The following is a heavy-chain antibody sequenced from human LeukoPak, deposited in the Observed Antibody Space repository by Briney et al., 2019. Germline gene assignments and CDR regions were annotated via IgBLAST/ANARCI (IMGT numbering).Heavy chain of an antibody. CDR1: GGTFSIYA. Sequence: GSSVKVSCKASGGTFSIYAISWVRQAPGQGLEWMGRIIPILGIANYAQKFQGRVTITADKSTSTAYMELSSLRSEDTAVYYCASRGYKVYDSSGYYGYWGQGTLVTVSS. D-gene: IGHD3-22*01. V-gene: IGHV1-69*04. CDR3: ASRGYKVYDSSGYYGY. J-gene: IGHJ4*02. CDR2: IIPILGIA.